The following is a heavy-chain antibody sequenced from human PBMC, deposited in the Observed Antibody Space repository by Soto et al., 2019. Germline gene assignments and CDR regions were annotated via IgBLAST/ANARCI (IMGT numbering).Heavy chain of an antibody. V-gene: IGHV3-20*04. CDR3: ASGIVGATTYGMDV. Sequence: GGSLRLSCAASGFTFDDYGLSWVRQAPGKGLEWVSGINWNGGSTRYADSVKGRFTISRDNAKNSLYLQMNSLRAEDTALYYCASGIVGATTYGMDVWGQGTTVTV. CDR1: GFTFDDYG. CDR2: INWNGGST. J-gene: IGHJ6*02. D-gene: IGHD1-26*01.